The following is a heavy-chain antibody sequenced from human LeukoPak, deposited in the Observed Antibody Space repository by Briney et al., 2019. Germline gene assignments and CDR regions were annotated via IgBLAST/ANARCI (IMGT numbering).Heavy chain of an antibody. CDR1: GGSISSGGYS. CDR3: AREVFGAYYFDY. CDR2: IYYSGST. V-gene: IGHV4-31*11. D-gene: IGHD3-10*01. Sequence: PSQTLSLTCAVSGGSISSGGYSWNWIRQPPGKGLEWIGYIYYSGSTYYNPSLKSRVTISVDTSKNQFSLKLSSVTAADTAVYYCAREVFGAYYFDYWGQGTLVTVSS. J-gene: IGHJ4*02.